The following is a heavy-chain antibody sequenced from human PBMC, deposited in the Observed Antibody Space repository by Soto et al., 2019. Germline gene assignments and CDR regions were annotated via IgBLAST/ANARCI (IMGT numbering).Heavy chain of an antibody. D-gene: IGHD3-10*01. J-gene: IGHJ6*02. Sequence: ASVKVSCKASGYTFTGYYMHWVRQAPGQGLEWMGWINPNSGGTNYAQKCQGWVTMTRDTSISTAYMELSRLRSDDTAVYYCARVSGGFLGNVYYYYGMDVWGQGTTVTVSS. CDR2: INPNSGGT. V-gene: IGHV1-2*04. CDR1: GYTFTGYY. CDR3: ARVSGGFLGNVYYYYGMDV.